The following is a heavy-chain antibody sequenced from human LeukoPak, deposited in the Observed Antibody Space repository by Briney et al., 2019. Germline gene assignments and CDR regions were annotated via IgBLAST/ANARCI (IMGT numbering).Heavy chain of an antibody. J-gene: IGHJ4*02. CDR1: GFTFSNHW. CDR2: ISPDGGAT. Sequence: GGSLRLSCAASGFTFSNHWMRWVRQAPGKGLEWVANISPDGGATYYVDSVKGRFTVSRDNAENSLYLQMNSLRAEDTAVYYCARVQVVVPGVFDYFDYWGQGALVTVSS. D-gene: IGHD2-2*01. V-gene: IGHV3-7*01. CDR3: ARVQVVVPGVFDYFDY.